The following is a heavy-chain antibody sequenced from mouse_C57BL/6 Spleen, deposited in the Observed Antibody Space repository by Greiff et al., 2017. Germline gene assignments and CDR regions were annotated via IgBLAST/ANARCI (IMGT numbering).Heavy chain of an antibody. Sequence: VQLQQSGAELVRPGTSVKVSCKASGYAFTNYLIEWVKQRPGQGLEWIGVINPGSGGTNYNEKFKGKATLTADKSSSTAYMQLSSLTSEDSAVYFCARRSYDYVYVDYWGQGTTLTVSS. V-gene: IGHV1-54*01. CDR3: ARRSYDYVYVDY. J-gene: IGHJ2*01. CDR2: INPGSGGT. D-gene: IGHD2-4*01. CDR1: GYAFTNYL.